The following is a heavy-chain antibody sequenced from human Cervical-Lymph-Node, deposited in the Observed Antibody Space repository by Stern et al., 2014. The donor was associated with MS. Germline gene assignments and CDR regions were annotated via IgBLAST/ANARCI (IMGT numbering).Heavy chain of an antibody. CDR3: ARGRAGYYGMDV. J-gene: IGHJ6*02. CDR1: GFSFSDYY. CDR2: ISTSSNTI. V-gene: IGHV3-11*01. Sequence: AHLVESGGGLVKPGGSLRLSCAASGFSFSDYYMSWIRQAPGKGLEWLSYISTSSNTIYYADSVQGRFTISRDNAKNSLYLQMNSLRGEDTAVYYCARGRAGYYGMDVWGQGTTVTVSS.